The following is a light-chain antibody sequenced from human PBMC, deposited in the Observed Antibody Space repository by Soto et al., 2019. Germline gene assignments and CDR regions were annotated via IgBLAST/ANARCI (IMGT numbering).Light chain of an antibody. CDR2: WAS. Sequence: DIVMTQSPDSLAVSLGERATINCKSSQSVLYSSNNKNFLAWYQQKPGHPPKLLIYWASSRESGVPDRFSGSGSGTDFTLTISSLQAEDVAVYYCQQYHSTPWTFGQGTKVEVK. CDR3: QQYHSTPWT. CDR1: QSVLYSSNNKNF. V-gene: IGKV4-1*01. J-gene: IGKJ1*01.